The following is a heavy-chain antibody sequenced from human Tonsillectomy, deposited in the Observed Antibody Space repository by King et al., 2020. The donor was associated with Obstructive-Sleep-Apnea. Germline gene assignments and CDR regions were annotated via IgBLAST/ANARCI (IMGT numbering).Heavy chain of an antibody. Sequence: VQLVESGAEVKKPGASVKVSCKASGYTFTSYGISWVRQAPGQGLEWMGWISAYNGNTNYAQKFQGRVTMTTDTSTSTAYMELRSLRSDDTAVYYCARDPCSSASCPPGGFDYWGQGTLVTVSS. V-gene: IGHV1-18*04. CDR1: GYTFTSYG. D-gene: IGHD2-2*01. CDR3: ARDPCSSASCPPGGFDY. J-gene: IGHJ4*02. CDR2: ISAYNGNT.